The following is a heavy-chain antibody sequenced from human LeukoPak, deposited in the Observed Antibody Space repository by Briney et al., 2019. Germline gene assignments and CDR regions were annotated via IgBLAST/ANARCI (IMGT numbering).Heavy chain of an antibody. Sequence: PGGSLRLSCVGSGFSFTDAWMSWVRQIPGKGLEWVGRIESKTDGETTDYATPVKDRFIISRADSTNTLYLQMNSLKSEDTAVYYCSTYGSGRKFDYWGQGTLVTVSS. V-gene: IGHV3-15*04. J-gene: IGHJ4*02. CDR3: STYGSGRKFDY. D-gene: IGHD3-10*01. CDR1: GFSFTDAW. CDR2: IESKTDGETT.